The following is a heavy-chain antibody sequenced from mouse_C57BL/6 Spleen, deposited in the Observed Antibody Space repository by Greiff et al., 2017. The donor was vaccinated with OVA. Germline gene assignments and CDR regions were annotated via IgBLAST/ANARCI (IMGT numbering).Heavy chain of an antibody. J-gene: IGHJ4*01. V-gene: IGHV2-9-1*01. CDR2: IWTGGGT. Sequence: ESGPGLVAPSQSLSITCTVSGFSFTSYAISWVRQPPGKGLEWLGVIWTGGGTNYNSAPKSRLSISKDNSKSKIVLKMNSLQTDDTARDYCARGGYYAMDYWGQGTSVTVSS. CDR3: ARGGYYAMDY. CDR1: GFSFTSYA.